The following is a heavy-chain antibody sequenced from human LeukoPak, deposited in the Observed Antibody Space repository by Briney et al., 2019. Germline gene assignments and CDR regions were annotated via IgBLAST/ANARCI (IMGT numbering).Heavy chain of an antibody. CDR2: ISVDGDSA. CDR3: AKFTGGYST. Sequence: SGGSLRLSCAASGFTFKDYTMHWVRQPPGEGLEWVSLISVDGDSAYYADSVRGRFTTSRDNNNKSLYLQMNSLRTEDTAFYYCAKFTGGYSTWGQGTLVTVSS. CDR1: GFTFKDYT. D-gene: IGHD4-11*01. V-gene: IGHV3-43*01. J-gene: IGHJ4*02.